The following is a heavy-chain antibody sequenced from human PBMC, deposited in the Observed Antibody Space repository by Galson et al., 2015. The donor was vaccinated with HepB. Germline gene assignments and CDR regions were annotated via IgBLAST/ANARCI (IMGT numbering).Heavy chain of an antibody. V-gene: IGHV3-74*01. J-gene: IGHJ3*02. Sequence: SLRPSCAASGFTFSSYWMHWVRQAPGKGLVWVSRINSDGSRTGYADSVKGRFTISRDNAKNTLYLQMNSLRAEDTAVYYCASRVSGWEVFDIWGQGTMVTVSS. CDR3: ASRVSGWEVFDI. CDR1: GFTFSSYW. CDR2: INSDGSRT. D-gene: IGHD6-19*01.